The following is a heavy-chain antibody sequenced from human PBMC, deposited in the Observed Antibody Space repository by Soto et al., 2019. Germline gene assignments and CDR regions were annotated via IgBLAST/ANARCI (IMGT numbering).Heavy chain of an antibody. CDR1: GFTFDDYA. CDR3: AKGVAAWGFFDY. CDR2: ISWNSGSI. D-gene: IGHD2-15*01. Sequence: EVQLVESGGGLVQPGRSLRLSCAASGFTFDDYAMHWVRQAPGKGLEWVSGISWNSGSIGYADSVKGRFTISRDNAKNSLYLQMNSLRDEETALYYCAKGVAAWGFFDYWGQGTLVTVSS. J-gene: IGHJ4*02. V-gene: IGHV3-9*01.